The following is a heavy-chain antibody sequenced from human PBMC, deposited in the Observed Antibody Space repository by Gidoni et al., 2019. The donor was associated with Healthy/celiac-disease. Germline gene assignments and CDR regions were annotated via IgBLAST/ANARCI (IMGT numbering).Heavy chain of an antibody. J-gene: IGHJ5*02. CDR3: TGAIFGVVSSFDP. CDR1: GFTFSGSA. CDR2: IRSKANSYAT. Sequence: EVQLVESGGGLVQPGGSLKLSCAASGFTFSGSAMHWVRQASGKGLEWVGRIRSKANSYATAYAASVKGRFTISRDDSKNTAYLQMNSLKTEDTAVYYCTGAIFGVVSSFDPWGQGTLVTVSS. V-gene: IGHV3-73*01. D-gene: IGHD3-3*01.